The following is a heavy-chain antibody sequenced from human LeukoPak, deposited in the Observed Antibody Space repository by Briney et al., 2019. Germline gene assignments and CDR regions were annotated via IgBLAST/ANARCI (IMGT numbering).Heavy chain of an antibody. CDR2: ISYDGSNK. J-gene: IGHJ4*02. Sequence: GRSLRLSCAASGFTFSSYAMHWVRRAPGKGLEWVAVISYDGSNKCYADSVKGRSTISRDNSKNTLYLQMNSLRAEDTAVYYCARGTVVNSFDYWGQGTLVTVSS. V-gene: IGHV3-30-3*01. CDR3: ARGTVVNSFDY. CDR1: GFTFSSYA. D-gene: IGHD4-23*01.